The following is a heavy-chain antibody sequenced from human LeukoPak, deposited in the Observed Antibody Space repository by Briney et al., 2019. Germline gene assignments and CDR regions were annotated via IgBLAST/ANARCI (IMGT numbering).Heavy chain of an antibody. J-gene: IGHJ6*03. D-gene: IGHD3-22*01. V-gene: IGHV3-20*04. CDR2: MNWNGGSR. Sequence: PGGSLRLSCAASGFIFDDYGMSWVRQAPGKGLEWVSGMNWNGGSRGYADSVKGRFTISRDNAKKSLYLQMNNLRAEDTALYYCVKVNYYDSNGYFNFMDVWGKGTTVTVSS. CDR1: GFIFDDYG. CDR3: VKVNYYDSNGYFNFMDV.